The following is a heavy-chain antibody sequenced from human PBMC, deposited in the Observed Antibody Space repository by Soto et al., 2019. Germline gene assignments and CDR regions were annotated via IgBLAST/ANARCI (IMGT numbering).Heavy chain of an antibody. V-gene: IGHV3-23*01. J-gene: IGHJ4*02. CDR3: ATRTKKNGEYAAAGR. CDR2: ISGSGGST. Sequence: GGSLRLSCAASGFTFSSYAMSWVRQAPGKGLEWVSAISGSGGSTYYADSVKGRFTISRDNSKNTLYLQMNSLRAEDTAVYYCATRTKKNGEYAAAGRWGQGTLVTVSS. CDR1: GFTFSSYA. D-gene: IGHD4-17*01.